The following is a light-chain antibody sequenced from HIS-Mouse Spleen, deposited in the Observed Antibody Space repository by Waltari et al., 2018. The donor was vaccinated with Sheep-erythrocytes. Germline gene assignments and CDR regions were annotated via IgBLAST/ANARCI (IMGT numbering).Light chain of an antibody. J-gene: IGKJ4*01. V-gene: IGKV1-5*03. CDR1: QSISSW. CDR2: KAS. Sequence: DIQMTQSPSTLSASVGDQVTSTCRASQSISSWLAWYQQKPGKAPKLLIYKASSLESGVPSRFSGSGSGTEFTLTISSLQPDDFATYYCQQYNSYPLTFGGGTKVEIK. CDR3: QQYNSYPLT.